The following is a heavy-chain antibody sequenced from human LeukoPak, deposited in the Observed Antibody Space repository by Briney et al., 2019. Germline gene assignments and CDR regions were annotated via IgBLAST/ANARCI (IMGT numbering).Heavy chain of an antibody. CDR2: ISSSGSTI. V-gene: IGHV3-11*04. CDR1: GFTFSDYY. CDR3: AISKGYYYDSSGYYGY. Sequence: GGSLRLSCAASGFTFSDYYMSWIRQAPGKGLEWVSYISSSGSTIYYADSVKGRFTISRDNAKNSLYLQMNSLRAEDTAVYYCAISKGYYYDSSGYYGYWGQGTLVTVSS. J-gene: IGHJ4*02. D-gene: IGHD3-22*01.